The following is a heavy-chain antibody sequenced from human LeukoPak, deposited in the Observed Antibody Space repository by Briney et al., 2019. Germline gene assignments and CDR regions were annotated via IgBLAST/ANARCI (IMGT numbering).Heavy chain of an antibody. J-gene: IGHJ4*02. CDR2: ISSSSSYT. D-gene: IGHD3-10*01. CDR1: GLPFSDYY. V-gene: IGHV3-11*06. Sequence: GVPLSLSCGPSGLPFSDYYKSWMRRAPGKGLEGVSYISSSSSYTNYADSVKGRFTISRDNAKNSLYLQMNSLRAEDTAVYYCARRSSGSYYRYFDYWGQGTLVTVSS. CDR3: ARRSSGSYYRYFDY.